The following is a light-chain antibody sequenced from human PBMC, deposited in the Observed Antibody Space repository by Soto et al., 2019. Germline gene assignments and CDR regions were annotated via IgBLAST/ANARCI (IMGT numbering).Light chain of an antibody. V-gene: IGKV1-33*01. CDR3: QQYGNLPAYT. CDR1: QAISNY. J-gene: IGKJ2*01. CDR2: DAS. Sequence: DIPMTQSPSSLSASVGDRVTITCQASQAISNYLNWYQQKPGKAPKLLIYDASNLETGVPSRFSGSGSGTDFTFTISSLQPEYIATYYCQQYGNLPAYTFGQGTKLEIK.